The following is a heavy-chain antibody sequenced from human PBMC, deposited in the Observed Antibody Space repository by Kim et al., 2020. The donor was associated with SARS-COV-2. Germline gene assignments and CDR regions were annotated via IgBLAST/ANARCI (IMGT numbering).Heavy chain of an antibody. CDR1: GGSFSGYY. CDR2: INHSGST. Sequence: SETLSLTCAVYGGSFSGYYWSWIRQPPGKGLEWIGEINHSGSTNYNPSLKSRVTISVDTSKNQFSLKLSSVTAADTAVYYCARGVYGGNSHNYLYYYYYGMDVWGQGTTVAVSS. CDR3: ARGVYGGNSHNYLYYYYYGMDV. V-gene: IGHV4-34*01. D-gene: IGHD4-17*01. J-gene: IGHJ6*02.